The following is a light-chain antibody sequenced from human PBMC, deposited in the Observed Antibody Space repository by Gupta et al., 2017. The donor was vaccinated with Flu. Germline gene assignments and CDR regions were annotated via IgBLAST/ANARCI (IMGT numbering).Light chain of an antibody. V-gene: IGLV3-19*01. CDR2: AKD. CDR1: SLRTSY. CDR3: NSRDSTDNHQAV. Sequence: ESLRTSYAGWYQQKPGQDPVLVIYAKDIRPSGIPDRCSGASSGNTASLTITGAQAEDEADYYCNSRDSTDNHQAVFGGGTKLTVL. J-gene: IGLJ2*01.